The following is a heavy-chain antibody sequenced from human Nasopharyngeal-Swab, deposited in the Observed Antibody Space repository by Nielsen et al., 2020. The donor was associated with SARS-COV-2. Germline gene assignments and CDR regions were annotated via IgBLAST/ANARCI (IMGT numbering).Heavy chain of an antibody. Sequence: ASVKVSCKASGYTFTSYGISWVRQAPGQGLEGMGWISAYNGNTNYAQKLQGRVTMTTNTSTSTAYMELRSLRSDDTAVYYCAREGHYDILTGYFRRPYAFDIWGQGTMVTVSS. CDR1: GYTFTSYG. V-gene: IGHV1-18*01. J-gene: IGHJ3*02. CDR2: ISAYNGNT. D-gene: IGHD3-9*01. CDR3: AREGHYDILTGYFRRPYAFDI.